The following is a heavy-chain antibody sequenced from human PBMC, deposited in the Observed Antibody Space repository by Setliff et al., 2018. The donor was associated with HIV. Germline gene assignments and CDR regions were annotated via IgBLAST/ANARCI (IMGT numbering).Heavy chain of an antibody. D-gene: IGHD2-15*01. CDR1: GGSISSDSYY. CDR3: ARDPGFSSPPYCSGGSCRGGYYGMDV. J-gene: IGHJ6*02. Sequence: PSETLSLTCTVSGGSISSDSYYWSWIRQPAGKGLEWIGRIYTSGSSNYNPSLKSRVTISVDTSKNQFSLKLSSVTAADTAVYYCARDPGFSSPPYCSGGSCRGGYYGMDVWGQGTTVTVSS. V-gene: IGHV4-61*02. CDR2: IYTSGSS.